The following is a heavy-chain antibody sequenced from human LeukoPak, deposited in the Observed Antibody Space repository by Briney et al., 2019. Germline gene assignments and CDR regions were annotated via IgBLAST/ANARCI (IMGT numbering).Heavy chain of an antibody. D-gene: IGHD3-22*01. CDR2: INAGNGNT. CDR1: GYTFTSYA. Sequence: ASVKVSCKASGYTFTSYAMHWVRQAPGQRLEWMGWINAGNGNTKYSQKFQGRVTITRDTSASTAYMELSSLRSEDTAVYYCARPPYYDSSGYYFDYWGQGTLVTVSS. CDR3: ARPPYYDSSGYYFDY. J-gene: IGHJ4*02. V-gene: IGHV1-3*01.